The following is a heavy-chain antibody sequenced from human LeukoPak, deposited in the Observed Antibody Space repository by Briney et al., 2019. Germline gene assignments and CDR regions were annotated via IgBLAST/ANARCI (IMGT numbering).Heavy chain of an antibody. Sequence: GGSLRLSCAGSGFTFSSYLMNWVRQAPGKGLERVANIKQDGSEKYYVDSVKGRFTISRDNAKTSLYLQMNSLRAEDTAVYYCARGGPHYDISSGYSYYYYMDVWGKGTTVTVSS. CDR2: IKQDGSEK. D-gene: IGHD3-3*01. J-gene: IGHJ6*03. CDR3: ARGGPHYDISSGYSYYYYMDV. CDR1: GFTFSSYL. V-gene: IGHV3-7*01.